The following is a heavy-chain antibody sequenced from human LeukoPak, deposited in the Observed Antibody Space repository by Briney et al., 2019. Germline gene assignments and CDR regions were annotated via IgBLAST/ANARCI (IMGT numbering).Heavy chain of an antibody. J-gene: IGHJ6*03. Sequence: AGSLRLSCAGSGFTFSSYAMSWVRQAPGKGLEWVSAISGSGGDRYYADSVKGRFTISRDNSKNTVYLQMNSLRVDDTAVYYCAKDRQRGNYFRNYYYCMDVWGKGTTVTVSS. D-gene: IGHD1-26*01. V-gene: IGHV3-23*01. CDR3: AKDRQRGNYFRNYYYCMDV. CDR1: GFTFSSYA. CDR2: ISGSGGDR.